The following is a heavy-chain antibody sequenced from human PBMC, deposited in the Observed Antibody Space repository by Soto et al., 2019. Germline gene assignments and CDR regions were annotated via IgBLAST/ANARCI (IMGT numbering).Heavy chain of an antibody. D-gene: IGHD6-6*01. Sequence: QVQLQESGPGLVKPSQTLSLTCTVSGGSISSGGYYWSWIRQHPGKGLEWIGYIYYSGSTYYNPSLKSRVTISVDTSKNQFSLKLSSVTAADTAVYYCARGEITSIAALPEAQGAFDIWGQGTMVTVSS. V-gene: IGHV4-31*03. CDR2: IYYSGST. CDR3: ARGEITSIAALPEAQGAFDI. J-gene: IGHJ3*02. CDR1: GGSISSGGYY.